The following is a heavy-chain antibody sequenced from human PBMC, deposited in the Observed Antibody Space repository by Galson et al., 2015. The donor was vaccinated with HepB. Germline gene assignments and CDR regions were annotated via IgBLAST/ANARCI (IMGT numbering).Heavy chain of an antibody. Sequence: QSGAEVKKPGESLKISCKGSGYSFTNYWIGWVRQMPGKGLEWMGIIYPGDSDTRYSPSFQGQVTISADKSISTAYLQWSSLKASDTAMYYCARLASSFVVVPAAIDAVDIWRQGTMVTVSS. CDR2: IYPGDSDT. D-gene: IGHD2-2*02. CDR3: ARLASSFVVVPAAIDAVDI. J-gene: IGHJ3*02. CDR1: GYSFTNYW. V-gene: IGHV5-51*01.